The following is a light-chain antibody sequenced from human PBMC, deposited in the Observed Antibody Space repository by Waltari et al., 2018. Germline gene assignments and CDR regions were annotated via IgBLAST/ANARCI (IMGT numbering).Light chain of an antibody. V-gene: IGKV4-1*01. CDR3: QQYYTSPYT. CDR1: QTVLYRSNNKNY. CDR2: WAS. Sequence: DIVMTQSPDSLAVSLGERATYTYKSSQTVLYRSNNKNYLAWYHQKPGQPPKLVIYWASTRESGVPDRFSASGSGTDFNFTISSLQAEDVAVYYCQQYYTSPYTFAQGTKLEI. J-gene: IGKJ2*01.